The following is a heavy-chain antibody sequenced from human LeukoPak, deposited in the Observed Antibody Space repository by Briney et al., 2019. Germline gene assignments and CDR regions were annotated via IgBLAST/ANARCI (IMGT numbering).Heavy chain of an antibody. J-gene: IGHJ6*03. Sequence: GSLRLSCAASGFTFSSYAMSWVRQAPGKGLEWVSAISGSGGSTYYADSVKGRFTISRDNSKNTLYLQMNSLRAEDTAVYYCAKDDGSSPLYYYMDVWGKGTTVTVSS. CDR3: AKDDGSSPLYYYMDV. CDR2: ISGSGGST. CDR1: GFTFSSYA. D-gene: IGHD6-13*01. V-gene: IGHV3-23*01.